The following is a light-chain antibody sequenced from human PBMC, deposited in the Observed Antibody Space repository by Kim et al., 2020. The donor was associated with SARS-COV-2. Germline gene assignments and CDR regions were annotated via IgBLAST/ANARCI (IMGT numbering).Light chain of an antibody. V-gene: IGLV3-1*01. CDR1: KLGDKY. J-gene: IGLJ2*01. CDR2: QDS. Sequence: VSPGQTASINCSGDKLGDKYACWYQQKPGQSPVLVIYQDSKRPSGIPERFSGSNSGKTATLTISGTQAMDEADYYCQAWDSSTAVFGGGTQLTVL. CDR3: QAWDSSTAV.